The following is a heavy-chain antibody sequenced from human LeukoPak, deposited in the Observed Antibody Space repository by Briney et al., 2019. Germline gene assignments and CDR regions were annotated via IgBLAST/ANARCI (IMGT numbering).Heavy chain of an antibody. D-gene: IGHD4-17*01. J-gene: IGHJ4*02. CDR1: GGSISSYS. Sequence: SEALSLTCTVSGGSISSYSWSWLRQSAGKGLECIGRMSGTTNYNPSLKSRVTMSVDTSKNQFSLSLTSVTAADTAVYYCASEGGPGGDYGSVHYWGQGTLVTVSS. CDR3: ASEGGPGGDYGSVHY. CDR2: MSGTT. V-gene: IGHV4-4*07.